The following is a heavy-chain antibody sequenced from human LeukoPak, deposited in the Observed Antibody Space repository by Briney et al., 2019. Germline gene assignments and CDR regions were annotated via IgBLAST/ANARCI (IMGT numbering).Heavy chain of an antibody. CDR1: GGSISSGGYY. V-gene: IGHV4-31*03. CDR3: VRDGGYGSGSYYFDY. Sequence: PSETLSLTGTVSGGSISSGGYYWSWIRQHPGKGLEWIGYIYYSGSTSYNPSLKSRLTMSVDTSKNQFSLKLSSVTAADTAVYYCVRDGGYGSGSYYFDYWGQGTLVTVSS. D-gene: IGHD3-10*01. J-gene: IGHJ4*02. CDR2: IYYSGST.